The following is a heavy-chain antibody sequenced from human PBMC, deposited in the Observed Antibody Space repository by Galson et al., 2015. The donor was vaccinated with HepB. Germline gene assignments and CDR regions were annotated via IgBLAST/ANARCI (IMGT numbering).Heavy chain of an antibody. CDR1: GLSFSSYA. V-gene: IGHV3-30-3*01. J-gene: IGHJ5*02. CDR2: ISYAGSNK. Sequence: LILSCAASGLSFSSYAKLWVRQHAGKRLEWVAVISYAGSNKSYADSVKGRFTITRDKSKNTLYLQMNSLRAEDTAVYYCGRDDLRRVHQFDPWGQGTLVTVSS. CDR3: GRDDLRRVHQFDP. D-gene: IGHD3/OR15-3a*01.